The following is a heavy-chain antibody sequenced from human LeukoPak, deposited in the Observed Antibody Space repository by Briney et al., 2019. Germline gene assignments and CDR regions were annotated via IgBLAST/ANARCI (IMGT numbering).Heavy chain of an antibody. J-gene: IGHJ3*02. CDR2: IKQDGSEK. V-gene: IGHV3-7*03. CDR3: ARSPLRRAAFDI. Sequence: GSLILSCAASGLTFSSHWMHWVRQAPGKGLEWVANIKQDGSEKYYVDSVKGRFTISRDNAKNSLYLQMNSLRAEDTAVYYCARSPLRRAAFDIWGQGTMVTVSS. CDR1: GLTFSSHW. D-gene: IGHD5/OR15-5a*01.